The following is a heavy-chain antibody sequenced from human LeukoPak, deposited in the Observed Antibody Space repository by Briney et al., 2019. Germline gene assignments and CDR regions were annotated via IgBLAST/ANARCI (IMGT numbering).Heavy chain of an antibody. CDR2: IKKDGSEK. CDR3: ATFAGVVPGGLLL. J-gene: IGHJ6*04. Sequence: GGSLRLSCVASGVTSIAFWMSWVRRPPGKGLEWVANIKKDGSEKEYVDSVKGRFIIIRNNANNSVYLQMNSLRDEETFLYYCATFAGVVPGGLLLWGKGTTVIVSS. CDR1: GVTSIAFW. D-gene: IGHD2-2*01. V-gene: IGHV3-7*01.